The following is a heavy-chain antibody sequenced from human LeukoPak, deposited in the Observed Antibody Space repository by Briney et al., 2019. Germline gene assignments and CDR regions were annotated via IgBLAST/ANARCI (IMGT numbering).Heavy chain of an antibody. J-gene: IGHJ4*02. Sequence: LRLSCAASGFTFSSYGMHWVRQAPGKGLEWLALISYDETNEYYADSVKGRFTISRDNSRDTLYLQMNSLRAEDSALYYCARDIKWQLPETLSFDSWGQGTLVTVSS. V-gene: IGHV3-30*03. D-gene: IGHD1-26*01. CDR2: ISYDETNE. CDR3: ARDIKWQLPETLSFDS. CDR1: GFTFSSYG.